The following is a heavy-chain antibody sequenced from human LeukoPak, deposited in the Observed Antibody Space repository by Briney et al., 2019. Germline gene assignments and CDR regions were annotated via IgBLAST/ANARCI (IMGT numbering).Heavy chain of an antibody. CDR3: ARARTTRGFDY. CDR2: IRDSGET. CDR1: GFSVSNYY. V-gene: IGHV3-66*01. Sequence: PGGSLRLSCAGSGFSVSNYYMNWVRQAPGKGLEWVSLIRDSGETFYADSVKGRFTISRDNSKNTLYLQMNSLRAEDTAVYYCARARTTRGFDYWGQGTLVTVSS. D-gene: IGHD4-17*01. J-gene: IGHJ4*02.